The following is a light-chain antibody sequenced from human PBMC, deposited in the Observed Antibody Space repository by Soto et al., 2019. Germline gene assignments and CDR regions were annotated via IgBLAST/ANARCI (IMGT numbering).Light chain of an antibody. CDR2: EVS. J-gene: IGLJ2*01. V-gene: IGLV2-23*02. CDR3: CSSSAVV. CDR1: SSDVGSYNL. Sequence: QSALTQPASVSGSPGQSITISCTGTSSDVGSYNLVSWYQQHPGKAPKLMIYEVSKRPSGVSNRFSGSKSGNTASLTISGLQAEDEADYYCCSSSAVVFGRGTKLTVL.